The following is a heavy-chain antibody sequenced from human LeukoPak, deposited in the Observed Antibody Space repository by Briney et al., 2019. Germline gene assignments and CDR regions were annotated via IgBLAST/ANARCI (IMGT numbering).Heavy chain of an antibody. CDR2: IIPIFGTA. D-gene: IGHD4-17*01. J-gene: IGHJ4*02. V-gene: IGHV1-69*13. CDR3: ARRYGDYGYFDY. Sequence: SVKVSCKASGGTFSSYAISWVRQAPGQGLEWMGGIIPIFGTANCAQKFQGRVTITADESTSTAYMELSSLRSEDTAVYYCARRYGDYGYFDYWGQGTLVTVSS. CDR1: GGTFSSYA.